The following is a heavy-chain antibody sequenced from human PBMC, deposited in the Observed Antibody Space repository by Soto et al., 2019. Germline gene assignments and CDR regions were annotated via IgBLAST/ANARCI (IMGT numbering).Heavy chain of an antibody. J-gene: IGHJ4*02. D-gene: IGHD6-19*01. V-gene: IGHV5-51*01. Sequence: PGESLKISCNGSGYIFTSYWIGWVRQMPGKGLEWMGIIYPGDSDTRYSPSFQGQVAFSADKSISTAYLQWSGLKASDTAIYYCARRLSTGWFFDFWGQGTLVTVSS. CDR2: IYPGDSDT. CDR3: ARRLSTGWFFDF. CDR1: GYIFTSYW.